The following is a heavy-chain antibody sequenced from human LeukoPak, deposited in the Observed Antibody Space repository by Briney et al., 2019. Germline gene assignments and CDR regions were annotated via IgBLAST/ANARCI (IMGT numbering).Heavy chain of an antibody. CDR2: IHTSGST. CDR1: GGSITSYY. D-gene: IGHD3-22*01. CDR3: ARDRYYYDSSGNRYFDL. Sequence: SETLSLTCTVSGGSITSYYWSWIRQPAGKGLEWIGRIHTSGSTNYNPSLKSRVTMSVDTSKNQFSLKLSSVTGADTAVFYCARDRYYYDSSGNRYFDLWGRGTLVTVSS. V-gene: IGHV4-4*07. J-gene: IGHJ2*01.